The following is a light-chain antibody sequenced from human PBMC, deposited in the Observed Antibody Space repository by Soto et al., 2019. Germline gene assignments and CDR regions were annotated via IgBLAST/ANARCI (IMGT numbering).Light chain of an antibody. V-gene: IGKV1-39*01. Sequence: DIQMTQSPSPLSASVGDRVTITCRASQSISNYLNWYQQKPGKAPKLLIYAASSLQSGVPSRFSGSGSGTDFTLTISSLQPEDFATYYCQQNYNALWTFGQGTKVDIK. CDR1: QSISNY. J-gene: IGKJ1*01. CDR2: AAS. CDR3: QQNYNALWT.